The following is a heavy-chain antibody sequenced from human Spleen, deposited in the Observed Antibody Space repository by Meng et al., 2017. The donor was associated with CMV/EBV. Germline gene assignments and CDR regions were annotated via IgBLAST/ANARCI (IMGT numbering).Heavy chain of an antibody. D-gene: IGHD3-22*01. CDR1: GGSISRDY. Sequence: SETLSLTCTVSGGSISRDYWSWIRQPPGKGLDWIGYIYSSGRTNYNPSLRSRLTISLDTSKKQFSLKLSSVTAADTAVYYCAREAGTYYDSTGYQEWGPGTLVTVSS. J-gene: IGHJ4*02. CDR3: AREAGTYYDSTGYQE. V-gene: IGHV4-59*01. CDR2: IYSSGRT.